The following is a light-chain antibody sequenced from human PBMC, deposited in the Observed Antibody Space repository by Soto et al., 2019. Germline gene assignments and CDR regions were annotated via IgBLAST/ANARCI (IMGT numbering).Light chain of an antibody. Sequence: IVLTQTPLSSPVTLGQPAPISCRSTQSLLHSNGDTYLSWLHQRPGQPPRVLIYEISKRFSGVPDRFIGSGAGTYFTLRISRVEAEDVVIYYCMQATHFPRSFGQGTTV. CDR3: MQATHFPRS. J-gene: IGKJ1*01. CDR2: EIS. CDR1: QSLLHSNGDTY. V-gene: IGKV2-24*01.